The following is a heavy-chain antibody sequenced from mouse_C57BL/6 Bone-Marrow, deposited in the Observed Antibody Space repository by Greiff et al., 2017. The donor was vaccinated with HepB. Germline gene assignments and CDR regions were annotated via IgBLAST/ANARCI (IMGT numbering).Heavy chain of an antibody. CDR1: GFTFSDYG. J-gene: IGHJ4*01. D-gene: IGHD2-4*01. CDR3: ARHGDYDYAGSAMDY. V-gene: IGHV5-15*01. CDR2: ISNLAYSI. Sequence: EVKVVESGGGLVQPGGSLKLSCAASGFTFSDYGMAWVRQAPRKGPEWVAFISNLAYSIYYADTVTGRFTISRENAKNTLYLEMSSLRSEDTAMYYCARHGDYDYAGSAMDYWGQGTSVTVSS.